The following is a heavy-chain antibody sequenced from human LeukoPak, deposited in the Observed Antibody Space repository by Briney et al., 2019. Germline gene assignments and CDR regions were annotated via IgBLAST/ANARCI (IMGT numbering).Heavy chain of an antibody. CDR3: ARAEWYSSSSYLFDY. D-gene: IGHD6-6*01. CDR1: GYTFTGYY. CDR2: INPNSGGT. V-gene: IGHV1-2*02. J-gene: IGHJ4*02. Sequence: ASVTVSCKASGYTFTGYYMHWVRQAPGQGLEWMGWINPNSGGTNYAQKFQGRVTMTRDTSISTAYMELSRLRSDDAAVYYCARAEWYSSSSYLFDYWGQGTLVTVSS.